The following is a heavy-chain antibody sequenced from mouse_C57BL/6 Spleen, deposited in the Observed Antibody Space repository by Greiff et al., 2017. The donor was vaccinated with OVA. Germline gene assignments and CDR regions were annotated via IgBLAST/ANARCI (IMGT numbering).Heavy chain of an antibody. V-gene: IGHV5-9*01. CDR3: ARQSSYAMDD. Sequence: EVQGVESGGGLVKPGGSLKLSCAASGFTISSYTMSWVRQPPEKRLEWVATISGGGGNTYYPDSVKGRFTISRDNAKNTLYLQMSSLRSEDTALYYCARQSSYAMDDWGQGTSVTVSS. CDR2: ISGGGGNT. D-gene: IGHD1-1*01. J-gene: IGHJ4*01. CDR1: GFTISSYT.